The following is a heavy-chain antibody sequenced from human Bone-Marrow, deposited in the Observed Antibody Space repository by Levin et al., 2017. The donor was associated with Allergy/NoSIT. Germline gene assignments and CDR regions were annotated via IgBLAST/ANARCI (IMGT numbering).Heavy chain of an antibody. V-gene: IGHV3-23*01. J-gene: IGHJ3*01. Sequence: GGSLRLSCAASGFTFSSYAMSWVRQAPGKGLEWVSSVSGTDGSTYYADSVKGRFTISRDNSKNTLYLQMNSLRAEDTAVYYCAKDSGLRSNQLIVHAFDFWGQGTMVTVSS. CDR2: VSGTDGST. D-gene: IGHD4-11*01. CDR3: AKDSGLRSNQLIVHAFDF. CDR1: GFTFSSYA.